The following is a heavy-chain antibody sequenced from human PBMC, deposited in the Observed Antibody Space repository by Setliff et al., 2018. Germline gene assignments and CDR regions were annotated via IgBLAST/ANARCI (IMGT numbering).Heavy chain of an antibody. CDR1: GFTFDDYG. CDR3: ARAGLAAAGTRPSFFDY. V-gene: IGHV3-20*04. CDR2: INWNGGST. D-gene: IGHD6-13*01. J-gene: IGHJ4*02. Sequence: GGSLRLSCAASGFTFDDYGMSWVRQAPGKGLEWVSGINWNGGSTGYADSVKGRFTISRDNAKNSLYLQMNSLRAEDTALYYCARAGLAAAGTRPSFFDYWGQGTLVTVSS.